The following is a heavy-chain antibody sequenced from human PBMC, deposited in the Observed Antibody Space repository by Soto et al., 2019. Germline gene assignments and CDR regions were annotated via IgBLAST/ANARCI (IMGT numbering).Heavy chain of an antibody. CDR2: ISGSGHAT. D-gene: IGHD3-22*01. CDR3: AKGRYFDSSGGCANY. J-gene: IGHJ4*02. Sequence: EVKLLESGGGSVLPGASARLSCITSGFIFDSYAMSWVRQSPGRGLEWVAAISGSGHATYYTQSVRGRFTISRDKSKKTVFLQMTNLRDEDTAIYYCAKGRYFDSSGGCANYWGLGTLVTVSS. CDR1: GFIFDSYA. V-gene: IGHV3-23*01.